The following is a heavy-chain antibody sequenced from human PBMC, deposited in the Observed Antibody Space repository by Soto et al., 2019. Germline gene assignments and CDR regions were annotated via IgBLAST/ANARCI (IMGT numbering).Heavy chain of an antibody. CDR2: IYYSGST. CDR1: GGSISSGGYY. CDR3: ARVGDFWSGYFSFFDY. D-gene: IGHD3-3*01. Sequence: SETLSLTCTVSGGSISSGGYYWSWIRQHPGKGLEWIGYIYYSGSTYYNPSLKSRVTISVDTSKNQFSLKLSSVTAADTAVYYCARVGDFWSGYFSFFDYWGQGTLVTVSS. V-gene: IGHV4-31*03. J-gene: IGHJ4*02.